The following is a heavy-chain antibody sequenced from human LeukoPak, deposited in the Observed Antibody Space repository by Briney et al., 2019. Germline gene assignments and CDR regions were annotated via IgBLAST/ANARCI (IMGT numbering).Heavy chain of an antibody. J-gene: IGHJ2*01. CDR2: IYYSGTT. Sequence: SETLSLTCSVSSGSFSNYYWNWVRQSPGKGLEWIGYIYYSGTTKYNPSLQSRVTFSIDTSQSRFPLKMNSVTAADTAVYYCARASNYDSRGYYFNWYFDLWGRGTLVTVSS. V-gene: IGHV4-59*01. CDR3: ARASNYDSRGYYFNWYFDL. D-gene: IGHD3-22*01. CDR1: SGSFSNYY.